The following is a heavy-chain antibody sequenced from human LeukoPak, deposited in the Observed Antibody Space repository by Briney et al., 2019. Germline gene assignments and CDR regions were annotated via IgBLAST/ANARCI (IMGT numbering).Heavy chain of an antibody. CDR3: ARDSAGTRGYYFDY. CDR1: GFTFSTYA. J-gene: IGHJ4*02. CDR2: IWYDGSDK. V-gene: IGHV3-33*01. D-gene: IGHD6-19*01. Sequence: GRSLRLSCAASGFTFSTYAMHWVRQAPGKGLEWVAVIWYDGSDKYFADSVKGRFAISRDNSKNTLYLQMNSLSAEDTAVYYCARDSAGTRGYYFDYWGQGTLVTVSS.